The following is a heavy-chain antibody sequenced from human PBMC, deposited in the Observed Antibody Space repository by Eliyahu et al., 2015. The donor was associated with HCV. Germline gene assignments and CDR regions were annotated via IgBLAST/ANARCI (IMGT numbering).Heavy chain of an antibody. V-gene: IGHV4-34*01. D-gene: IGHD5-18*01. CDR2: INHSGST. Sequence: QVQLQQWGAGLLKPSETLSLTCXVXGXSFSGYYWSWIRQPPGKGLEWIGEINHSGSTNYNPSLKSRVTISVDTSKNQFSLKLSSVTAADTAVYYCARDIQLMDYWGQGTLVTVSS. CDR1: GXSFSGYY. CDR3: ARDIQLMDY. J-gene: IGHJ4*02.